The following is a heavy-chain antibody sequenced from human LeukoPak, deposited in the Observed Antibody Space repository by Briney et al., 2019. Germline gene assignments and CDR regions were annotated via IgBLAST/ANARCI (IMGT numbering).Heavy chain of an antibody. V-gene: IGHV3-21*01. CDR2: ISSSSSYI. J-gene: IGHJ4*02. CDR3: AIGRGYSYALFDY. Sequence: GGSLRLSCAASGFTFSSYSMNWVRQAPGKGLEWVSSISSSSSYIYYADSVKGRFTISRDNAKNSLYLQMNSLRAEDTAVYYCAIGRGYSYALFDYWGQGTLVTVSS. CDR1: GFTFSSYS. D-gene: IGHD5-18*01.